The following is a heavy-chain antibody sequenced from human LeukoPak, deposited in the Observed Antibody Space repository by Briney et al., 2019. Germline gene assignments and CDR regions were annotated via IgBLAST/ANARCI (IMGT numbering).Heavy chain of an antibody. CDR2: MSYSESA. CDR3: ARDSCYCGSRTSFYGMDV. Sequence: SETLSLTCTVSGGSISNYYWSWIRPPPREGREWMGCMSYSESAHYNPPPQSRGTISVDTSQNQFTLKLRSMTAADTAVYYCARDSCYCGSRTSFYGMDVWGQGTTVTVSS. V-gene: IGHV4-59*01. J-gene: IGHJ6*02. D-gene: IGHD3-10*01. CDR1: GGSISNYY.